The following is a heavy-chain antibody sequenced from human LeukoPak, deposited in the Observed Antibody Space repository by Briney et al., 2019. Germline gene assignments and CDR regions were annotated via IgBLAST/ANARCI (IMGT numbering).Heavy chain of an antibody. Sequence: PGGSLRLSCAASGFTFSSHSMNWVRQAPGKGLEWVSFIYSGGSTYYADSVKGRFTISRDNSKNTLYLQMNSLRAEDTAVYFCARVHSDSRGYYQHDYWGQGTLVTVPS. D-gene: IGHD3-22*01. J-gene: IGHJ4*02. CDR1: GFTFSSHS. CDR2: IYSGGST. V-gene: IGHV3-66*01. CDR3: ARVHSDSRGYYQHDY.